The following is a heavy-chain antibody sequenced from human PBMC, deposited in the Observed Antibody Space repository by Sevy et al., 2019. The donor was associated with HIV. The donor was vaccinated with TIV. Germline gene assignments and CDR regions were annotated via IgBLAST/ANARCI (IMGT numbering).Heavy chain of an antibody. Sequence: SVKVSCKASGGTFSSYAISWVQQAPGQGLEWMGVIIPIFGTANYAQKFQGRVTITADESTSTAYMELTSLKSDDTAVYYCARGGGVGATTTPDSWGQGTLVTVSS. CDR1: GGTFSSYA. J-gene: IGHJ4*02. CDR2: IIPIFGTA. D-gene: IGHD1-26*01. V-gene: IGHV1-69*13. CDR3: ARGGGVGATTTPDS.